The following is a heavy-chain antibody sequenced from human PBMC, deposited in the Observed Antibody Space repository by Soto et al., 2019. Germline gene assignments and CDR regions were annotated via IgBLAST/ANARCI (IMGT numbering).Heavy chain of an antibody. D-gene: IGHD1-26*01. V-gene: IGHV3-9*01. Sequence: EVQLVESGGGLVQPGRSLRLSCAASGFTFENYAMHWVRQAPGKGLEWVSGISWHGGNIGYADSVRGRFTISRDIAKNSLYLQMSSLRDEDTAVYYCARKLSGAVQGWAYGMDAWGRGTTVTVSS. CDR2: ISWHGGNI. CDR3: ARKLSGAVQGWAYGMDA. J-gene: IGHJ6*02. CDR1: GFTFENYA.